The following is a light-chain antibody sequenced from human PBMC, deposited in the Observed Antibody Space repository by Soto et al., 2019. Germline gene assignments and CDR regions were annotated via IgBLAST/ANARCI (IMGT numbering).Light chain of an antibody. V-gene: IGKV4-1*01. J-gene: IGKJ2*02. CDR2: WAS. Sequence: DIVMTQSPDSLAVSLGERATINCKSSQSVLYSSNNKNYLAWYQQKPRQPPKLLIYWASNRESGVPGRFSGSGSRTDFPLTTSSLQAEDVAVYFCQQYYSTPRTFGQGTKLETK. CDR3: QQYYSTPRT. CDR1: QSVLYSSNNKNY.